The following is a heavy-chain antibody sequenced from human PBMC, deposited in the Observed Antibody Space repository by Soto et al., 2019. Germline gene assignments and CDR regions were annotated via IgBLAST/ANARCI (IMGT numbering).Heavy chain of an antibody. Sequence: GGSLRLSCAASGFTFSSYWVHWVRQAPGKGLVWVSRINSDGSSTSYADSVKGRFTISRDNAKNTLYLQMNSLRAEDTAVYYCARERANYDYVWGSPYFDYWGQGTLVTVSS. CDR3: ARERANYDYVWGSPYFDY. V-gene: IGHV3-74*01. CDR1: GFTFSSYW. D-gene: IGHD3-16*01. J-gene: IGHJ4*02. CDR2: INSDGSST.